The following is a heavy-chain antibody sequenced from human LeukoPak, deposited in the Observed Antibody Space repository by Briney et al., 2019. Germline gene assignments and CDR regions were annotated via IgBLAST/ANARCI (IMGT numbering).Heavy chain of an antibody. Sequence: GGSLRLSCAASGFTFTSYWMHWVRQAPGKGLVWLSRINSDGTITSYAGSLEGRFTISRDNAKNTVYLQMNSLRAEDTAVYYCARPGVGFDYWGQGTLVTVSS. CDR1: GFTFTSYW. CDR3: ARPGVGFDY. CDR2: INSDGTIT. J-gene: IGHJ4*02. V-gene: IGHV3-74*01.